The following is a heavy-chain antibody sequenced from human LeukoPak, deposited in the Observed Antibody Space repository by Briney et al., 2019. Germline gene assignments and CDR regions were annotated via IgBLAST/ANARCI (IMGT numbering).Heavy chain of an antibody. CDR2: IPYDGSNK. V-gene: IGHV3-30*04. CDR1: GFTSSNYA. D-gene: IGHD6-25*01. J-gene: IGHJ3*02. Sequence: GGSLRLSCAASGFTSSNYAMHWVRQAPGKGLEWVAVIPYDGSNKYYADSVKGRFTISRDNSKNTLYLQMNSLRAEDTAVYYCALHGGSIWGQGTMVTVSS. CDR3: ALHGGSI.